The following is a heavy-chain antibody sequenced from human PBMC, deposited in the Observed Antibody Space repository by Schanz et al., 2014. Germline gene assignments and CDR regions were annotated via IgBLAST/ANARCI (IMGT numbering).Heavy chain of an antibody. V-gene: IGHV1-69*08. CDR3: AREVGLYDRGWFDP. J-gene: IGHJ5*02. D-gene: IGHD3-22*01. CDR1: GGTFSIDT. CDR2: IVPIAGIT. Sequence: QVHLVQSGAEVQKPGSSVKVSCKASGGTFSIDTFSWVRQAPGQGLEWMGRIVPIAGITNYAQRFQGRVTITADKSSDTAYMELSSLRSEDTAVYYCAREVGLYDRGWFDPWGQGTLVTVSS.